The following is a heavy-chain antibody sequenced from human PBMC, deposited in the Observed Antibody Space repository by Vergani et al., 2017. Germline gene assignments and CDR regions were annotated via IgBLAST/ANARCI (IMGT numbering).Heavy chain of an antibody. D-gene: IGHD2-2*01. CDR1: GFTFSSYA. Sequence: EVQLLESGGGLVQPGGSLRLSCAASGFTFSSYAMSWVRQAPGKGLEWVSAISGSGGSTYYADSVKGRFTISRDNSKNTLYLQMNSLRAEDTAVYYCAKYTPPIVVVPAAPHDAFDIWGQGTMVTVSS. J-gene: IGHJ3*02. CDR3: AKYTPPIVVVPAAPHDAFDI. V-gene: IGHV3-23*01. CDR2: ISGSGGST.